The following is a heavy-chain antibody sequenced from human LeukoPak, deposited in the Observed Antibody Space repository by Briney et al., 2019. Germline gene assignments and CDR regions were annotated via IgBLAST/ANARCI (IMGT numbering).Heavy chain of an antibody. CDR2: ISSSGSTI. CDR3: ARSSGYYYFPTYYFDY. J-gene: IGHJ4*02. CDR1: GFTFSDYY. V-gene: IGHV3-11*04. D-gene: IGHD3-22*01. Sequence: PGGSLRLSCAASGFTFSDYYMSWIRQAPGKGLEWVSYISSSGSTIYYADSVKGRFTISRDNAKNSLYLQMNSLRAEDTAVYYCARSSGYYYFPTYYFDYWGQGTLVTVSS.